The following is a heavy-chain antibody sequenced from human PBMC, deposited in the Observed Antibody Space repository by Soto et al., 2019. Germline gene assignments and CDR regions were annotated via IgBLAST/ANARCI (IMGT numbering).Heavy chain of an antibody. J-gene: IGHJ3*02. CDR3: AKHAELYYYDSSGYYDI. CDR2: ISGSGGST. CDR1: GFTFSSYA. D-gene: IGHD3-22*01. V-gene: IGHV3-23*01. Sequence: EVQLLESGGGLVQPGGSLRLSCAASGFTFSSYAMSWVRQAPGKGLEWVSAISGSGGSTYYADSVKGRFTISRDNSKNTLYLQMNSLRAEDTAVYYCAKHAELYYYDSSGYYDIWGQGTMVTVSS.